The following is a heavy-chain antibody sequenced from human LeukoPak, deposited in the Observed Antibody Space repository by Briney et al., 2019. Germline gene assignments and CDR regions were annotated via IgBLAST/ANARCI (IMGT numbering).Heavy chain of an antibody. CDR1: GGSISSGGYY. CDR2: IYYSGST. J-gene: IGHJ4*02. Sequence: SQTLSLTCTVSGGSISSGGYYWSWIRQHPGKGLEWIGYIYYSGSTYYNPSLKSRATISVDTSKNQFSLKLSSVTAADTAVYYCARDSAHITMVRGVYFDYWGQGTLVTVSS. CDR3: ARDSAHITMVRGVYFDY. V-gene: IGHV4-31*03. D-gene: IGHD3-10*01.